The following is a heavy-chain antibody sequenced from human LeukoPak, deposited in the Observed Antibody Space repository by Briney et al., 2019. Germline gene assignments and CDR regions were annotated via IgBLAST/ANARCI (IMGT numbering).Heavy chain of an antibody. CDR1: GGSFSGYY. V-gene: IGHV4-34*01. CDR3: ARGPPYGSGSYDY. D-gene: IGHD3-10*01. Sequence: SETLSLTCAVYGGSFSGYYWSWIRQPPGKGLEWIGEINHSGSTNYNPSLESRVTISVDTSKNQFSLKLSSVTAADTAVYYCARGPPYGSGSYDYWGQGTLVTVSS. J-gene: IGHJ4*02. CDR2: INHSGST.